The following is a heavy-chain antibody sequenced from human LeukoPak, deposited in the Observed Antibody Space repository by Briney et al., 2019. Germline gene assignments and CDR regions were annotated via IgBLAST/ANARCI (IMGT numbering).Heavy chain of an antibody. CDR3: ARHGPPQSYYDFWSGYYRSGYYYYMDV. Sequence: SETLSLTCTVSGGSISSYYWSWIRQPPGKGLGWIGYIYTSGSTNYNPSLKSRVTISVDTSKNQFSLKLSSVTAADTAVYYCARHGPPQSYYDFWSGYYRSGYYYYMDVWGKGTTVTVSS. J-gene: IGHJ6*03. D-gene: IGHD3-3*01. CDR1: GGSISSYY. V-gene: IGHV4-4*09. CDR2: IYTSGST.